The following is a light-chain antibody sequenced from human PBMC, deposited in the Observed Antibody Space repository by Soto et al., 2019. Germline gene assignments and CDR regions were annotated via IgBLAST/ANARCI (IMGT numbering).Light chain of an antibody. V-gene: IGKV3-20*01. J-gene: IGKJ4*01. CDR1: QSLSRSY. CDR3: QQYSHSPLT. CDR2: GAS. Sequence: EILLTQSPGTLALSPGERATLSCRSSQSLSRSYLAWYQQKPGQAPRLLIHGASSRATGIPDTFSVSGSGTDFTLIISRLEPEDVAHYDCQQYSHSPLTFGGGTKVEI.